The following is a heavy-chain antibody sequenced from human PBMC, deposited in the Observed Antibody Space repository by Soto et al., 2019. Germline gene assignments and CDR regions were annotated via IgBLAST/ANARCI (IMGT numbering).Heavy chain of an antibody. Sequence: EVQLVESGGGLVQPGGSLRLSCAASGFTFNTYWMHWVRQVPGKGPVWVSRINSDGGTTSYADSVKGRFTISRDNAKNTLYLQMGGLRAEDTAVYFCARGGVLAGANFDYWGQGALVTVSS. CDR1: GFTFNTYW. J-gene: IGHJ4*02. CDR2: INSDGGTT. D-gene: IGHD3-9*01. V-gene: IGHV3-74*01. CDR3: ARGGVLAGANFDY.